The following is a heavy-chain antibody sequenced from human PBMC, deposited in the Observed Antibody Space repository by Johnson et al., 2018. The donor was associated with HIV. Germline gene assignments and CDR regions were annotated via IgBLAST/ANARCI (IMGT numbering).Heavy chain of an antibody. D-gene: IGHD4-17*01. Sequence: QMLLVESGGGVVQPGRSLRLSCAASGFTFSSYTIHWVRQAPGKGLEWVAFISYDGSNKYYADSVKGRFTISRDNSKNTLYLQMNSLRAEDTAVYYCAQEGPLTATTVMDAFDIWGQGTMVTVSS. J-gene: IGHJ3*02. CDR2: ISYDGSNK. CDR1: GFTFSSYT. CDR3: AQEGPLTATTVMDAFDI. V-gene: IGHV3-30*18.